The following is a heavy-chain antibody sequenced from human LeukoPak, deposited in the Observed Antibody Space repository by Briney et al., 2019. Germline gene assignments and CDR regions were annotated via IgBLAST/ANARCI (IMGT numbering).Heavy chain of an antibody. D-gene: IGHD3-10*01. CDR1: GGSISSGSYY. V-gene: IGHV4-61*02. Sequence: SETLSLTCTVSGGSISSGSYYWSWIRQPAGKGLERIGRIYTSGSTNYNPSLKSRVTISVDTSKNQFSLKLSSVTAADTAVYYCARGRYYGSGSDSFDHWGQGTLVTVSS. J-gene: IGHJ4*02. CDR3: ARGRYYGSGSDSFDH. CDR2: IYTSGST.